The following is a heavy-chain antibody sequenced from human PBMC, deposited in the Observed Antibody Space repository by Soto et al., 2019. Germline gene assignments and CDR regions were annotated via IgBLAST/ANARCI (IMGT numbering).Heavy chain of an antibody. Sequence: QVQLVESGGGVVQPGTSLRLSCSASGFTFGNFGMHWVRQSPGKGLEWVSIITYDGSRKHYIDSVKGRFTISRDNSKNTAFLQMNSLRAEDSAVYYCAKDIHADRDTYHYGADYWGQGTLVTVSS. D-gene: IGHD5-12*01. V-gene: IGHV3-30*18. J-gene: IGHJ4*02. CDR1: GFTFGNFG. CDR2: ITYDGSRK. CDR3: AKDIHADRDTYHYGADY.